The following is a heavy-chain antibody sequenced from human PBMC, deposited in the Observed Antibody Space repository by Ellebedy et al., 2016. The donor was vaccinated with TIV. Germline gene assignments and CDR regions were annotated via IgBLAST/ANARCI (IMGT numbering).Heavy chain of an antibody. CDR1: GFTFSSYS. CDR2: ISSSSSTI. Sequence: GGSLRLXXAASGFTFSSYSMNWVRQAPGKGLEWVSYISSSSSTIYYADSVKGRFTISRDNAKNTLYLQMNSLRAEDTAVYYCARDEDSSGWSVDYWGQGTLVTVSS. J-gene: IGHJ4*02. V-gene: IGHV3-48*01. CDR3: ARDEDSSGWSVDY. D-gene: IGHD6-19*01.